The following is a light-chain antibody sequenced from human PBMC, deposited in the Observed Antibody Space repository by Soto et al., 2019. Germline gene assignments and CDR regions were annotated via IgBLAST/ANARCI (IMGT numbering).Light chain of an antibody. V-gene: IGKV3-20*01. CDR3: HQYCSSPYT. CDR2: GAY. CDR1: HSVSSSY. Sequence: EIVLTQSPGTLSFSPGERATLSCRSTHSVSSSYLAWYQQKPGQAPRLLIYGAYSRATSIPDRVSCSGSGTDFTRTISRLAPDDFELYYWHQYCSSPYTFGQGTKLEIK. J-gene: IGKJ2*01.